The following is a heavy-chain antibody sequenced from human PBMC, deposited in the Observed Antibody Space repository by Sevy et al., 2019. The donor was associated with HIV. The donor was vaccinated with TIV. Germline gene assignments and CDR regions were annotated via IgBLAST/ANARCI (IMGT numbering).Heavy chain of an antibody. J-gene: IGHJ6*02. D-gene: IGHD4-17*01. CDR2: INSDGSST. CDR3: ARPMTTVVTTASYCGMDV. Sequence: GGSLRLSCAASGFTFSSYWMHWVRQAPGKGLVWVSRINSDGSSTSYADSVKGRFTISRDNAKNTLYLQMNSLRAEDTAVYYCARPMTTVVTTASYCGMDVWGQGTTVTVSS. CDR1: GFTFSSYW. V-gene: IGHV3-74*01.